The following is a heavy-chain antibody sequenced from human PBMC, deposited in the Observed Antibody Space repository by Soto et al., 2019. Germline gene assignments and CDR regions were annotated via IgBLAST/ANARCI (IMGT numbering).Heavy chain of an antibody. CDR2: IYPGDSDT. V-gene: IGHV5-51*01. D-gene: IGHD2-2*01. Sequence: GESLKISCKGSGYSFTSYWIGWVRQMPGKGLEWMGIIYPGDSDTRYSPSFQGQVTISADKSISTAYLQWSSLKASDTAMYYCARSPYCSSTSCYSPENWFDPWGQGTLVTVSS. CDR1: GYSFTSYW. J-gene: IGHJ5*02. CDR3: ARSPYCSSTSCYSPENWFDP.